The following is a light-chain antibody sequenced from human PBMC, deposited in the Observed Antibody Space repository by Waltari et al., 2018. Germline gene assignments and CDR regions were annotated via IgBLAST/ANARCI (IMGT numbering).Light chain of an antibody. CDR1: SSDVGGYNF. V-gene: IGLV2-14*03. Sequence: QSALTQPASVSGSPGQSITISCTGTSSDVGGYNFVSWYQQYPGKAPKLIIFDVSDLPSGVSHRFSASKSGNTASLTISGLQAEDEADYYCSSYSSSNTVMFGGGTKLTVL. J-gene: IGLJ3*02. CDR3: SSYSSSNTVM. CDR2: DVS.